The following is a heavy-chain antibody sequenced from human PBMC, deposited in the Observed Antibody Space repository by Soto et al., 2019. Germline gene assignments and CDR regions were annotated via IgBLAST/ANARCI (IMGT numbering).Heavy chain of an antibody. Sequence: PGGSLRLSCSASGFTFSNYAIYWVRQAPGKGLEHVSVINSNGGNTFYADPVQGRFTISRDNSKNTLYLQMSNLRTEDTAVYYCVKPDTTGWGSWFDPWGQGTLVTVSS. V-gene: IGHV3-64D*06. CDR2: INSNGGNT. J-gene: IGHJ5*02. CDR1: GFTFSNYA. D-gene: IGHD6-19*01. CDR3: VKPDTTGWGSWFDP.